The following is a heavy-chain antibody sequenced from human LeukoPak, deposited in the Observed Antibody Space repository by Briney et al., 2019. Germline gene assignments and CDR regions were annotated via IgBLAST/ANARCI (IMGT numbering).Heavy chain of an antibody. CDR1: GGSISSGSYY. D-gene: IGHD2/OR15-2a*01. V-gene: IGHV4-61*02. CDR3: ARDNRAATYYMDV. J-gene: IGHJ6*03. Sequence: PSETLSLTCTVSGGSISSGSYYWSWLRQPAGKGLEWIGRIYTSGSTNYNPSLKSRVTISVDTSKNQFSLKLSSVTAADTAVYYCARDNRAATYYMDVWGKGTTVTISS. CDR2: IYTSGST.